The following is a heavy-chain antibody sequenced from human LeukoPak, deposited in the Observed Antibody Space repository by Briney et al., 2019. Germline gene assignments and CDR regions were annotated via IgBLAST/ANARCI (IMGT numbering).Heavy chain of an antibody. Sequence: GASVKVSCKASGYTFTNYDINWVRQATGQGLEWVGRMNPNSGNTGYAQKFQGRVTITRNTSISTAYMELSSLRSEDPAVYYCARDRSSSWYKEWFDPWGQGTLVTVSS. CDR3: ARDRSSSWYKEWFDP. D-gene: IGHD6-13*01. CDR1: GYTFTNYD. J-gene: IGHJ5*02. V-gene: IGHV1-8*03. CDR2: MNPNSGNT.